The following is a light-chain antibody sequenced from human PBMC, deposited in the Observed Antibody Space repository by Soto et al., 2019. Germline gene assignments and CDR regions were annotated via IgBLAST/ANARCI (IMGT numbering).Light chain of an antibody. CDR3: QQGNTWPWT. CDR2: AAS. V-gene: IGKV3D-15*01. CDR1: QSVSSN. Sequence: DIVMTQSPATLPVSPWERATLSCRASQSVSSNLAWYQQKPGQAPRFLIYAASDRATGIPGRFSGSGSGTDFTLIISSLEPEDFAFYYCQQGNTWPWTFGQGTKVDIK. J-gene: IGKJ1*01.